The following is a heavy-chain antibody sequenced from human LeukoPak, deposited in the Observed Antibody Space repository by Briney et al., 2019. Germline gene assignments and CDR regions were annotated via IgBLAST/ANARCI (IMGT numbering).Heavy chain of an antibody. CDR3: AKEHAFDI. CDR2: ITASGGIT. J-gene: IGHJ3*02. Sequence: GGSLRLSCAASGFTFTSSAMTWVRQAPGKGLQWVAGITASGGITYYADSVKGRFTISRDNSRNTLYLQMNSLRAEDTAVYYCAKEHAFDIWGQGTMVTVSS. CDR1: GFTFTSSA. V-gene: IGHV3-23*01.